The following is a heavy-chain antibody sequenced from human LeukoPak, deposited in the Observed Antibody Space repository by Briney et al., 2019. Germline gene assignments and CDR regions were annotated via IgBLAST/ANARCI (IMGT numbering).Heavy chain of an antibody. V-gene: IGHV1-46*01. D-gene: IGHD3-22*01. Sequence: ASVKVACKASGYTFTSYYMHWVRQAPGQGLEWMGIINPSGGSTSYAQKFQGRVTMTRDTSTSTVYMELSSLRSEDTAVYYCARLDSTYYYDSPFDYWGQGTLVTVSS. J-gene: IGHJ4*02. CDR1: GYTFTSYY. CDR3: ARLDSTYYYDSPFDY. CDR2: INPSGGST.